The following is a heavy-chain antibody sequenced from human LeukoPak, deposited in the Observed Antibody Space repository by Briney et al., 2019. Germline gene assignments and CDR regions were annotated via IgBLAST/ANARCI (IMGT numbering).Heavy chain of an antibody. CDR1: GFSLTTTGVG. Sequence: SGPTPVKPTQTLTLTCTFSGFSLTTTGVGVGWIRQPPGKALEWLALIYWDDDKRYSPSLKSRLTITKDTSKNQVVLTMTNMDPVNTATYYCPHSRNSPLVPSPLKYGGKEPLVPVSS. D-gene: IGHD1-7*01. CDR2: IYWDDDK. J-gene: IGHJ4*02. CDR3: PHSRNSPLVPSPLKY. V-gene: IGHV2-5*02.